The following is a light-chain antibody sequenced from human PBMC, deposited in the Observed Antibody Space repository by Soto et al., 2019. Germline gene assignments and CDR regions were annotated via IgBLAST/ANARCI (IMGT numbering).Light chain of an antibody. CDR3: SSYASGSTFLM. CDR1: SSDVGGYNY. V-gene: IGLV2-14*01. J-gene: IGLJ3*02. Sequence: QSVLTQPASVSGSPGQSITISCTGTSSDVGGYNYVSWYQQHPGKAPKLMIYDVSNRPSGVSNRLSGSKSGNTASLTISGLQAEDEADYYCSSYASGSTFLMFGGGTKLTVL. CDR2: DVS.